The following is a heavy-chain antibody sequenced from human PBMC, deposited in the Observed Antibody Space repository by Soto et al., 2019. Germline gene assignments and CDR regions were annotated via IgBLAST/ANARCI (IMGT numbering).Heavy chain of an antibody. V-gene: IGHV3-33*01. CDR2: IWNDGTNK. J-gene: IGHJ6*02. D-gene: IGHD3-3*01. Sequence: QVQLVESGGGVVQPGRSLRLSCTASGFSLSTYGMHWVRQAPGKGLEWVAVIWNDGTNKYHADSVKGRFTVSRDNSKNSLYLQVNSLRVEDTAVYYCARAGGTGSGYYDLLRYYYALDVWGQGTTVTVSS. CDR3: ARAGGTGSGYYDLLRYYYALDV. CDR1: GFSLSTYG.